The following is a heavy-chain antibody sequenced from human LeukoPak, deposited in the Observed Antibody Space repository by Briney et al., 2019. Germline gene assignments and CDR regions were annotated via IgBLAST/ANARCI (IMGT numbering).Heavy chain of an antibody. Sequence: GGSLRLSCAASGFTFDDYAMHWVRQAPGKGLEWVSLISGDGGDTYYADSVRGRFTISRDNSKNSLYLQMKSLRTEDTALYYCAKDVSDFWSGYYLCESWGKGTLVTVSS. CDR1: GFTFDDYA. J-gene: IGHJ4*02. V-gene: IGHV3-43*02. CDR2: ISGDGGDT. D-gene: IGHD3-3*01. CDR3: AKDVSDFWSGYYLCES.